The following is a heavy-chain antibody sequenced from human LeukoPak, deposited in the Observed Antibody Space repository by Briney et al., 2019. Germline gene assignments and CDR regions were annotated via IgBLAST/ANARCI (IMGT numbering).Heavy chain of an antibody. J-gene: IGHJ5*02. CDR2: INHSGST. Sequence: SETLSLTCAVYGGSFSGYYWGWIRQPPGKGLEWIGEINHSGSTNYNPSLKSRVAISVDTSKNQFSLKLSSVTAADTAVYYCARSGCSSTSCYARDGFDPWGQGTLVTVSS. CDR1: GGSFSGYY. D-gene: IGHD2-2*01. V-gene: IGHV4-34*01. CDR3: ARSGCSSTSCYARDGFDP.